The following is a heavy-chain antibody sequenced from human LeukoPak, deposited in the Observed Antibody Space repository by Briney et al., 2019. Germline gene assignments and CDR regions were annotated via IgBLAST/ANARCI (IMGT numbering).Heavy chain of an antibody. Sequence: ASVKVSCKASGGTFSSYTISWVRQAPGQGLEWMGRIIPILGIANYAQKFQGRVTITVDKSTSTAYMELSSLRSEDTAVYYCARGQSTTGTSFDYWGQGTLVTVSS. J-gene: IGHJ4*02. CDR2: IIPILGIA. V-gene: IGHV1-69*02. CDR3: ARGQSTTGTSFDY. CDR1: GGTFSSYT. D-gene: IGHD1-1*01.